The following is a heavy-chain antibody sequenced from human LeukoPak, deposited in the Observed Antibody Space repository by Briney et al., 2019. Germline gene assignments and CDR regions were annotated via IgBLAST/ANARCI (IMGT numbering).Heavy chain of an antibody. J-gene: IGHJ4*02. Sequence: SETLSLTCTVSGGSISGYYWSWIRQTAGNGLEWIGRLYTSGSTNYNPSLKSRVTMSVDTSRNQFSLKLTSVTAADTAVYYCARVGMAVAESFFDYWGQGTLVTVSS. V-gene: IGHV4-4*07. CDR1: GGSISGYY. CDR3: ARVGMAVAESFFDY. D-gene: IGHD6-19*01. CDR2: LYTSGST.